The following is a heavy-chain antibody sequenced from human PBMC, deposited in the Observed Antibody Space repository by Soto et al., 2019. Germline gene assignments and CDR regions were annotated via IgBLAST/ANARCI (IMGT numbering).Heavy chain of an antibody. CDR3: ARDQYYDILTGPLAFDI. V-gene: IGHV4-34*01. CDR2: INHSGST. CDR1: GGSFSGYY. J-gene: IGHJ3*02. Sequence: PSETLSLTCAVYGGSFSGYYWSWIRQPPGKGLEWIGEINHSGSTNYNPSLKSRVTISVDTSKNQFSLKLSSVTAADTAVYYCARDQYYDILTGPLAFDIWGQGTMVTVSS. D-gene: IGHD3-9*01.